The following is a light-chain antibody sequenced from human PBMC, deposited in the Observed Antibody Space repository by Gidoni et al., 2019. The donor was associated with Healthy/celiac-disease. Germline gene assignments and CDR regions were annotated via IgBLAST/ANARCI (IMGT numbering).Light chain of an antibody. CDR3: QQSYSTPWT. Sequence: DIQMTQSPSSLSASVGDRVTITCRASQSISSYLNWYQQKPGKVPKLLIYAASSLQSGVPSRFSGSGSGTDFTLTISSLQPEDFATYYCQQSYSTPWTFGQGIKVEIK. CDR2: AAS. CDR1: QSISSY. V-gene: IGKV1-39*01. J-gene: IGKJ1*01.